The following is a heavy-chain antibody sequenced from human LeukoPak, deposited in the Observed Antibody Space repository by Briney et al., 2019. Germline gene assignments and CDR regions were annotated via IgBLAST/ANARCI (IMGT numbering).Heavy chain of an antibody. CDR1: GFTFSSHG. J-gene: IGHJ4*02. CDR3: AKGYDSSGYYPWYFDY. V-gene: IGHV3-30*18. Sequence: SGRSLRLSCTASGFTFSSHGMHWVRQAPGKGLEWVAVIPYDGSNKYYADSVKGRFTISRDNSKNTLYLQMNSLRAKDTAVYYCAKGYDSSGYYPWYFDYWGQGTLVTVSS. CDR2: IPYDGSNK. D-gene: IGHD3-22*01.